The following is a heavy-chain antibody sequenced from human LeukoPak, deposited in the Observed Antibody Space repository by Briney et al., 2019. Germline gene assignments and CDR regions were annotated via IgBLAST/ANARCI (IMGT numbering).Heavy chain of an antibody. CDR3: ARRLLNDSPYYYYMDV. CDR2: INHSGST. D-gene: IGHD3-3*01. CDR1: GGSFSGYY. Sequence: SETLSLTCAVYGGSFSGYYWSWIRQPPGKGLEWIGEINHSGSTNYNPSLKSRVTISVDTSKNQFSLKLSSVTAADTAVYYCARRLLNDSPYYYYMDVWGKGTTVTVSS. V-gene: IGHV4-34*01. J-gene: IGHJ6*03.